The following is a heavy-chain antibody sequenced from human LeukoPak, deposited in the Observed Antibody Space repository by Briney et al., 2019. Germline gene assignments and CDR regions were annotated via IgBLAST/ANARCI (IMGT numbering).Heavy chain of an antibody. D-gene: IGHD3-3*01. Sequence: PGGSLRLSCAASGFTVSSNYMSWVRQAPGKGLEWVGRVKSKTDGGTIDYTAPVEGRFTISRDDSKNTLYLQMNSLKTEDTAVYYCTTDRFTWGQGTLVTVSS. J-gene: IGHJ5*02. V-gene: IGHV3-15*01. CDR3: TTDRFT. CDR1: GFTVSSNY. CDR2: VKSKTDGGTI.